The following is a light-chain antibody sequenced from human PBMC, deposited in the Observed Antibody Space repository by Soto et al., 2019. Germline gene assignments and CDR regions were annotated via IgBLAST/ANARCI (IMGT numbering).Light chain of an antibody. CDR3: QVRDSSSDHPNV. V-gene: IGLV3-21*02. CDR1: NIGSKS. Sequence: SYELTQPPSVSVAPGQTARITCGGNNIGSKSVHWYQKRPGQAPVLVVYDDADRPSGIPERFSGSNSGNTATLTISRVEDGDEADYYCQVRDSSSDHPNVFGTGTKVTVL. CDR2: DDA. J-gene: IGLJ1*01.